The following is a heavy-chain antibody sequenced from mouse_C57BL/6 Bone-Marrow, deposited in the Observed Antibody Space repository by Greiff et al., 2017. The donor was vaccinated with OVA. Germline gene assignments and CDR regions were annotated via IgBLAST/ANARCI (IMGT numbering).Heavy chain of an antibody. Sequence: VQLQQPGPELVKPGASVKISCKASGYSFTGYYMNWVKQSPEKSLEWIGEINPSTGGTTYNQKFKAKATLTVDKSSSTAYMQLKSLTSEDSAVYYGARDYGSWYYFDYWGQGTTLTVSS. D-gene: IGHD1-1*01. CDR3: ARDYGSWYYFDY. V-gene: IGHV1-42*01. CDR2: INPSTGGT. CDR1: GYSFTGYY. J-gene: IGHJ2*01.